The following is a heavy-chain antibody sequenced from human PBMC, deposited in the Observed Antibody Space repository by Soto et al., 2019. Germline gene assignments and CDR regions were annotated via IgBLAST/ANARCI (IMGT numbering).Heavy chain of an antibody. D-gene: IGHD6-13*01. CDR2: IYSGGST. CDR3: ARDESPRGSSSWYYYYYYGMDV. Sequence: GGSLRLSCAASGFTVSSNYMSWVRQAPGKGLEWVSVIYSGGSTYYADSVKGRFTISRDNSKNTLYLQMNSLRAEDTAVYYCARDESPRGSSSWYYYYYYGMDVWGQGTTVTVSS. V-gene: IGHV3-66*01. J-gene: IGHJ6*02. CDR1: GFTVSSNY.